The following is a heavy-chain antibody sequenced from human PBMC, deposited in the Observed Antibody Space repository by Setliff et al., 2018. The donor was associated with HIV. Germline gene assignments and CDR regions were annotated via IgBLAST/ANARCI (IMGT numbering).Heavy chain of an antibody. D-gene: IGHD3-10*01. Sequence: PGGSLRLSCEASGFIFSSHDFHWVRQAAGQGLEWVSAIGTGGDTYYVDSVKGRFTISRDNARNSLYLQMNNLGAGDTAVYYCARENRFYASGSHYAEWGFDPWGQGVLVTVSS. V-gene: IGHV3-13*01. J-gene: IGHJ5*02. CDR1: GFIFSSHD. CDR2: IGTGGDT. CDR3: ARENRFYASGSHYAEWGFDP.